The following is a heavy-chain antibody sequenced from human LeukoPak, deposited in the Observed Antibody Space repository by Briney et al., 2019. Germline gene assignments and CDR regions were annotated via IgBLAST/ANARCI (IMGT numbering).Heavy chain of an antibody. CDR1: GYSFTTYW. D-gene: IGHD2-15*01. J-gene: IGHJ4*02. Sequence: GESLKISCRGSGYSFTTYWIGWVRQMPGKGLEWMGIIYPGDSDTRYSPSFQGQVTISADKSITTAYLQWSSLKASDTAMYYCARSTNVAHFDYWGQGTLVTVSS. CDR3: ARSTNVAHFDY. V-gene: IGHV5-51*01. CDR2: IYPGDSDT.